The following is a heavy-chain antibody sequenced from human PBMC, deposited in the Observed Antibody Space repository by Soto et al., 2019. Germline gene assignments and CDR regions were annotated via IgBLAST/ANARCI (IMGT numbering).Heavy chain of an antibody. J-gene: IGHJ6*02. CDR3: VKVAASYDYGMDV. CDR2: ISSNGGST. Sequence: GSLRLSCSASGFTFSSYAMHWVRQAPGKGLEYVSAISSNGGSTYYADSVKGRFTISRDNSKNTLYLQMSSLRAEETAVYYCVKVAASYDYGMDVWGQGTTVTVSS. CDR1: GFTFSSYA. V-gene: IGHV3-64D*06.